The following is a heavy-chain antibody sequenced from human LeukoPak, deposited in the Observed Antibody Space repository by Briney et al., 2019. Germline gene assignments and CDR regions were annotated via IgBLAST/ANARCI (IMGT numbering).Heavy chain of an antibody. J-gene: IGHJ4*02. D-gene: IGHD5-24*01. Sequence: SETLSLTCAVYGGSISGYYWSWVRQPPGKGLEWIGEIYHSGTTNYNPSLKSRVTISVDKSKNQFSLKLNSVTAADTAVYYCATRRDGYTILGGWGQGMLVTVSS. CDR1: GGSISGYY. CDR3: ATRRDGYTILGG. CDR2: IYHSGTT. V-gene: IGHV4-34*01.